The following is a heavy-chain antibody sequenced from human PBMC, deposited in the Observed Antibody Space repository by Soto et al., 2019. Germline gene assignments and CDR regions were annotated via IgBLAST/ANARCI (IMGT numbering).Heavy chain of an antibody. V-gene: IGHV4-59*01. CDR2: IYYSGST. D-gene: IGHD6-19*01. J-gene: IGHJ3*02. CDR1: GGSISSYY. Sequence: QVQLQESGPGLVKPSETLSLTCTVSGGSISSYYWSWIRQPPGKGLEWIGYIYYSGSTNYNPSLKRRVTISVDTSKNQFSLKLSSVTAADTSVYYGARDSGIAVAGDSWGQGTMVTVSS. CDR3: ARDSGIAVAGDS.